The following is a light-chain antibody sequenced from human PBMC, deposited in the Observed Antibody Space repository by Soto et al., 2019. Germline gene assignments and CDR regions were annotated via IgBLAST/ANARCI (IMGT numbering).Light chain of an antibody. CDR1: QSVSSSY. CDR2: GAS. CDR3: QQYSSSPLT. V-gene: IGKV3-20*01. J-gene: IGKJ4*01. Sequence: DIVLTQSPGTLSLSPGERATLSCRASQSVSSSYLAWYQQKPGQAPRLLIYGASSRATGIPDRFIGSGSGTDVTLTISRLEPEDFSVYYCQQYSSSPLTFGGGTKVEI.